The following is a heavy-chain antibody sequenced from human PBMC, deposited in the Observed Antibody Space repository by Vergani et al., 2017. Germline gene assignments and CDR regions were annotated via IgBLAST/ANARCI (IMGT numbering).Heavy chain of an antibody. CDR3: ARVRRDDSSGYYYYYGMDV. J-gene: IGHJ6*02. V-gene: IGHV4-59*08. CDR1: GGSFNTYY. CDR2: IYSTGST. D-gene: IGHD3-22*01. Sequence: QVQLEESGPGLVKPSETLSLTCTVSGGSFNTYYWSWIRQSPGKGLEWIGYIYSTGSTNYNPSLNSRVTMSVDTSKNQFSLKLSSVTAADTAVYYCARVRRDDSSGYYYYYGMDVWGQGTTVTVSS.